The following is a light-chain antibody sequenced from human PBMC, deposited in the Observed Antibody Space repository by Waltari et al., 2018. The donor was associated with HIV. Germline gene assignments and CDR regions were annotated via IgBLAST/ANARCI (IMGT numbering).Light chain of an antibody. J-gene: IGLJ2*01. Sequence: QSALTQPASVSGSPGQSITVSCTGTSSDVGAYDFVSWSQQTPGTAPKLVIYEVSYRPSGIATRFSGSKSGNTASLTISGLQTEDEADYYCSSFTTSNYLLFGGGTKVTVL. CDR3: SSFTTSNYLL. CDR1: SSDVGAYDF. CDR2: EVS. V-gene: IGLV2-14*01.